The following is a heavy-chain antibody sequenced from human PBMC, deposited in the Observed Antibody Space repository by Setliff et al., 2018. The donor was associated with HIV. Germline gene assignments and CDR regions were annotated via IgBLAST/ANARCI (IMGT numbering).Heavy chain of an antibody. Sequence: AAVKVSCKASGYMFTDYYIHWVRQAPGQGLEWMGWINPKSGDTKYGQSFQGRVTMTRDTSISTAYMNLSGLRSNDTAVYYCTRGTAVADTNTQPFKYWGQGALVTVSS. CDR1: GYMFTDYY. CDR3: TRGTAVADTNTQPFKY. CDR2: INPKSGDT. J-gene: IGHJ4*02. D-gene: IGHD6-19*01. V-gene: IGHV1-2*02.